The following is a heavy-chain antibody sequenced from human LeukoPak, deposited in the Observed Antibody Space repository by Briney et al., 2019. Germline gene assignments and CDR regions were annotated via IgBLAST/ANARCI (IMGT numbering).Heavy chain of an antibody. D-gene: IGHD3-10*01. J-gene: IGHJ4*02. CDR1: GYTFTDYY. CDR3: ARVYGDHYGSGVTDY. V-gene: IGHV1-2*02. CDR2: INPSSGGT. Sequence: ASVKVSCKASGYTFTDYYMHWVRQAPGQGLECMGWINPSSGGTNYAQKFQGRVTMTRDTPISTAYMELSRLRSDDTAVYYCARVYGDHYGSGVTDYWGQGTLVTVSS.